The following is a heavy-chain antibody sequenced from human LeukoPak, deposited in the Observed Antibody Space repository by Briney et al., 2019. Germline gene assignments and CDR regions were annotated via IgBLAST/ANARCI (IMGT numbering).Heavy chain of an antibody. J-gene: IGHJ4*02. CDR3: AKDGFRGSWIDY. Sequence: GGSLRLSCAASGFTFGSYAMSWVRQAPGRGLEWVSAICGSGGSTYYADSVKGRFTISRDNSKNTLYLQIDSLRTEDTAVYYCAKDGFRGSWIDYWGQGTLVTVSS. CDR2: ICGSGGST. D-gene: IGHD3-10*01. CDR1: GFTFGSYA. V-gene: IGHV3-23*01.